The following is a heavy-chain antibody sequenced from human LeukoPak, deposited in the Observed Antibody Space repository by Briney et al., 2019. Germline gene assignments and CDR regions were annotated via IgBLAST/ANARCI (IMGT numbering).Heavy chain of an antibody. Sequence: PGGSLRLSCAASGFTFSSYSMNWVRQAPGKGLEWVSYISSSSSTIYYADSVKGRFTISRDNAKNSLYLQMNSLRAEDTAVYYCAREGKYGSGSPYYFDYWGQGTLVTVSS. J-gene: IGHJ4*02. CDR3: AREGKYGSGSPYYFDY. CDR2: ISSSSSTI. CDR1: GFTFSSYS. D-gene: IGHD3-10*01. V-gene: IGHV3-48*04.